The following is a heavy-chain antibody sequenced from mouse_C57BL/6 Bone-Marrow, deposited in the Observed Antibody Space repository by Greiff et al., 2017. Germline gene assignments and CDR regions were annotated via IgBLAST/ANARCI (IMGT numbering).Heavy chain of an antibody. V-gene: IGHV1-55*01. CDR1: GYTFTSYW. CDR3: ARELCRTCCAMDY. J-gene: IGHJ4*01. CDR2: IYPGSGSN. Sequence: VQLQQPGAELVKPGASVTMSCKASGYTFTSYWITWVKQRPGQGLEWIGDIYPGSGSNNYNEKFKSKATLTVDTSSSTAYMQLSSLTSEDSAVYNCARELCRTCCAMDYWGQGTSVTVSS. D-gene: IGHD1-1*02.